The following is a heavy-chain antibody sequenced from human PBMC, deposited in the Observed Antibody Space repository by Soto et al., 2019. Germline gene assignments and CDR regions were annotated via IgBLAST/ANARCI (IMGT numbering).Heavy chain of an antibody. CDR2: IYYSGST. Sequence: QVQLQESGPGLVKPSQTLSLTCTVSGGSISSRIYYWNWIRQPPGKGLEWIGYIYYSGSTHYNPSLKSRVAISGDTSKNQFSLKLSSVTAADAAVYYCARRLANPDTLDIWGQGTMVTVSS. CDR3: ARRLANPDTLDI. J-gene: IGHJ3*02. V-gene: IGHV4-31*03. CDR1: GGSISSRIYY.